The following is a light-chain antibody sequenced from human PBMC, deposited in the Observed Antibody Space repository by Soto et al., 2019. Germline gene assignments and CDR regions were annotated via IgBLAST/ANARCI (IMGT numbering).Light chain of an antibody. V-gene: IGKV1-33*01. J-gene: IGKJ3*01. CDR3: QQYEIIQRN. CDR2: DAS. Sequence: DIQMTQTPSSLSASVGDRVTFTFQASQDITNCLNWYHQKPGKAPKLLIYDASNLETGVPSRFSGSGSGTHFTFTISSLQPEDTETYYCQQYEIIQRNVGTGTKGNI. CDR1: QDITNC.